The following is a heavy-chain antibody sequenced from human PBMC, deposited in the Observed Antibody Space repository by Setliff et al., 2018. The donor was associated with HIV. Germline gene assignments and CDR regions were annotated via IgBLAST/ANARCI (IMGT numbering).Heavy chain of an antibody. V-gene: IGHV1-69*13. Sequence: GASVKVSCKTSGGTLSNYVITWVRQAHGQGLEWMGMIIPMYNIPAYAQKFQGRVTFTADESTSTAYMELSSLSSEDTAVYYCARDQTGVAAAAFGGGSAWSDEGFDIWGQGTMVTVSS. CDR1: GGTLSNYV. J-gene: IGHJ3*02. CDR2: IIPMYNIP. CDR3: ARDQTGVAAAAFGGGSAWSDEGFDI. D-gene: IGHD6-13*01.